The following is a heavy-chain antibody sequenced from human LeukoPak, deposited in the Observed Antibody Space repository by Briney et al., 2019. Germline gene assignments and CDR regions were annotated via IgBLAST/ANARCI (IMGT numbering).Heavy chain of an antibody. CDR1: GGSFSGYY. V-gene: IGHV4-34*01. CDR2: INHSGST. Sequence: PSETLSLTCAVYGGSFSGYYWSWIRQPPGKGLEWIGEINHSGSTNYNPSLKSRVTISVDTSKNQFSLKLSPVTAADTAIYYCARVSSGGYFHTYYFDYWGQGTLVTVSS. D-gene: IGHD3-22*01. CDR3: ARVSSGGYFHTYYFDY. J-gene: IGHJ4*02.